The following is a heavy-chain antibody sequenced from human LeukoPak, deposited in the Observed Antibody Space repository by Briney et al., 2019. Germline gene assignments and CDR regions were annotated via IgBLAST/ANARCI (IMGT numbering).Heavy chain of an antibody. V-gene: IGHV7-4-1*02. CDR2: INTNTGNP. J-gene: IGHJ4*02. D-gene: IGHD5-12*01. Sequence: ASVKVSCKASGYTFTYYTMNWVRQAPGQGLEWIGWINTNTGNPTYAQGFTGRFVFSLDTSVSTAFLQISSLKAADTAVYYCVRNGIYPLIYYDYWGQGTLVTVSS. CDR1: GYTFTYYT. CDR3: VRNGIYPLIYYDY.